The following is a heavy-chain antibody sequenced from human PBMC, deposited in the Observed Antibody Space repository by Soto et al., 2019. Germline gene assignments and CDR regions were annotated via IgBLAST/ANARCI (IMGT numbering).Heavy chain of an antibody. Sequence: LRLSCAASGFTFSSYAMSWVRQAPGKGLEWVSAISGSGGSTYYADSVKGRFTISRDNSKNSLYLQMNSLRAEDTAVYYCAKGGLGYCSSTSCYSVGGYYYYYYMDVWGKGTTVTVSS. D-gene: IGHD2-2*01. CDR2: ISGSGGST. J-gene: IGHJ6*03. V-gene: IGHV3-23*01. CDR1: GFTFSSYA. CDR3: AKGGLGYCSSTSCYSVGGYYYYYYMDV.